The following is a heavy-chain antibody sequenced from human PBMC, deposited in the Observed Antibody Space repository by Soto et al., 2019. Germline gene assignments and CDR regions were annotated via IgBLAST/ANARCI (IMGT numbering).Heavy chain of an antibody. Sequence: QVQLQESGPGLVKPSQTLSLTCPVAGGSISSGGYSWNWIRQHPGKGLEWIGYIYYTGSTDYNPCLTSRVTISLDTSKNQFSLKLSSVTAASTAVYYCARSVYPWGQGTLVTVSS. CDR1: GGSISSGGYS. V-gene: IGHV4-31*03. CDR2: IYYTGST. J-gene: IGHJ5*02. CDR3: ARSVYP.